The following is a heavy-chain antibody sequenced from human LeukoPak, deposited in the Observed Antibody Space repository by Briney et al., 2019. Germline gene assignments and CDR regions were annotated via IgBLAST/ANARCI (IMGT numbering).Heavy chain of an antibody. CDR3: ARDVYRIFDY. J-gene: IGHJ4*02. D-gene: IGHD1-14*01. V-gene: IGHV3-21*01. CDR1: GFTFSSYS. Sequence: GGSLRLSCAASGFTFSSYSMNWVRQAPGKGLKWVSSISGTGSDTYYTDSLKGRFTVSRDNAKNSLYLQMNSLRAEDTAVYYCARDVYRIFDYWGLGTLVTVSS. CDR2: ISGTGSDT.